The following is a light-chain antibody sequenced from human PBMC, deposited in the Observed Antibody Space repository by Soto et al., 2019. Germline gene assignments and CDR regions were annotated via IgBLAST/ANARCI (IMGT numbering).Light chain of an antibody. J-gene: IGKJ1*01. Sequence: DIVMTQSPDSLAVSLGERATINCKSSQSVLYSSNNKNYLTWYQQKPGQPPKLLIYWASTRESGVADRFSGRGSGTDFTLTISSLQAEDVAVYYCQQYYTTPWTFGQGIKVEIK. CDR2: WAS. V-gene: IGKV4-1*01. CDR1: QSVLYSSNNKNY. CDR3: QQYYTTPWT.